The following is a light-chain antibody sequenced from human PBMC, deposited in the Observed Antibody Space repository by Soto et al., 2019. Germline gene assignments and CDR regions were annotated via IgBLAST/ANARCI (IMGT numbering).Light chain of an antibody. V-gene: IGKV1-39*01. Sequence: DIPMTQSPSSLSASVGDRVTITCRASQSISNYFNWYQQKPGKAPKLLISAASPLQSGVTSRFRGSGSGTDCTLTISRLQPEDSATYYCQQSYSISWTYSQGTKVEI. CDR2: AAS. CDR1: QSISNY. J-gene: IGKJ1*01. CDR3: QQSYSISWT.